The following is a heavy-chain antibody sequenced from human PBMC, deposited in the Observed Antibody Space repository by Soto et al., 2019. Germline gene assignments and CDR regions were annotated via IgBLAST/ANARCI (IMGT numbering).Heavy chain of an antibody. D-gene: IGHD2-15*01. Sequence: SETLSLTCTVSGDSIRSINNYWGWIRQPPGKGLEWIGNIYYDRSTFYNPSLKSRVAMSIDTSKNQSSLNLTSVTATDTAVYYCATVVIPGTRHTAFDPRGQGVSVTVSS. J-gene: IGHJ5*02. V-gene: IGHV4-39*01. CDR1: GDSIRSINNY. CDR3: ATVVIPGTRHTAFDP. CDR2: IYYDRST.